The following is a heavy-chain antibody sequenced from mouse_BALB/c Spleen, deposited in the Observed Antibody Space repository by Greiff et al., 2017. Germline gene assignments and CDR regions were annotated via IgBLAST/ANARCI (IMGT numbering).Heavy chain of an antibody. V-gene: IGHV2-9*02. Sequence: QVQLQESGPGLVAPSQSLSITCTVSGFSLTSYGVHWVRQPPGKGLEWLGVIWAGGSTNYKSALMSRLSLSKDNSKSQVFLKMNSMQTDDTAMYYCAGEGFAYWGQGTLVTVSA. CDR2: IWAGGST. J-gene: IGHJ3*01. CDR3: AGEGFAY. CDR1: GFSLTSYG.